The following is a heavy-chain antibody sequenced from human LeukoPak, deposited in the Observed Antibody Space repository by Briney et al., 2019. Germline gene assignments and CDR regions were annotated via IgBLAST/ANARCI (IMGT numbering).Heavy chain of an antibody. V-gene: IGHV4-31*03. CDR3: ARVIGYYDSSGYPDY. J-gene: IGHJ4*02. CDR1: GGSISSGGYY. Sequence: SETLYLTCTVSGGSISSGGYYWSWIRQHPGKGLEWIGYIYYSGSTYYNQSLKSRVTISVDTSKNQFSLKLSSVTAADTAVYYCARVIGYYDSSGYPDYWGQGTLVTVSS. CDR2: IYYSGST. D-gene: IGHD3-22*01.